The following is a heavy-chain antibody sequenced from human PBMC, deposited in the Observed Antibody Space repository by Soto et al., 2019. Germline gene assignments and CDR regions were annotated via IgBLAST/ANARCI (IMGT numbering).Heavy chain of an antibody. CDR2: IYTSGST. CDR1: CGSISSYY. D-gene: IGHD6-6*01. Sequence: PSETLSLTCTVPCGSISSYYWSWIRQPAGKGLEWIGRIYTSGSTNYNPSLKSRVTMSVDTSKNQFSLKLSSVTAADTAVYYCASHSSIAALGAPDYWGQGTLVTVS. J-gene: IGHJ4*02. V-gene: IGHV4-4*07. CDR3: ASHSSIAALGAPDY.